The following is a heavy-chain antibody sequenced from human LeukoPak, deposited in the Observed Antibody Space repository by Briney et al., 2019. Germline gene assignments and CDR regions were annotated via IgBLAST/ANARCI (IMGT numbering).Heavy chain of an antibody. CDR3: AGSGFDY. D-gene: IGHD2-15*01. CDR2: IKQDRTET. CDR1: GFRLGDYW. V-gene: IGHV3-7*01. Sequence: GGSLRLSCAASGFRLGDYWMNWVRQAPGKGLEWLATIKQDRTETHYLDSVKGRLSIFRDNNKNSLYLQINSLRAEDTAVCYCAGSGFDYWGQGTLVTVSS. J-gene: IGHJ4*02.